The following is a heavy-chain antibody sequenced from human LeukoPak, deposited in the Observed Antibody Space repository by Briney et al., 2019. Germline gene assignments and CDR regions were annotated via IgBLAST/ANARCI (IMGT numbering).Heavy chain of an antibody. CDR1: GYTFTSYG. V-gene: IGHV1-18*01. D-gene: IGHD1-26*01. J-gene: IGHJ3*02. CDR3: ARVAEELRDAFDI. Sequence: ASVKVSCKASGYTFTSYGINWVRQAPGQGLEWMGWISAYNGDTNYAQKLQGRVTMTTDTSTNTAYMELRSLRSDDTAVYYCARVAEELRDAFDIWGQGTMVTVSS. CDR2: ISAYNGDT.